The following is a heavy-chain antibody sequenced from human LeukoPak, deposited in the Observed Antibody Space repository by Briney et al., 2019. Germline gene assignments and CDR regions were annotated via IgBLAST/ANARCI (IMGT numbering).Heavy chain of an antibody. J-gene: IGHJ4*02. V-gene: IGHV3-11*01. D-gene: IGHD3-3*01. CDR1: GFTFSDYY. Sequence: GGSLRLSCAASGFTFSDYYMSWIRQAPGKELEWVSCITSSGSTIYYADSVKGRFTISRDNAKKSLYLQMNRLRAEDTAVYYCVREDFWSGYSNYFDYWGQGTLVTVSS. CDR2: ITSSGSTI. CDR3: VREDFWSGYSNYFDY.